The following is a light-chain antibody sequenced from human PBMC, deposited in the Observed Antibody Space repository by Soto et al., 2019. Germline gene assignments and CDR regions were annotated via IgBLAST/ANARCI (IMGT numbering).Light chain of an antibody. V-gene: IGKV1-27*01. CDR2: AAS. Sequence: DIPMTQSPSSLSASVGDTVTITCRASQGISYHLAWYQQKPGKVPKLLIFAASTLHSGVPSRFSGSGSGTDFTLTISSLQPEDVATYFCQRYNSAPSLTFGGGTKVEI. CDR1: QGISYH. CDR3: QRYNSAPSLT. J-gene: IGKJ4*01.